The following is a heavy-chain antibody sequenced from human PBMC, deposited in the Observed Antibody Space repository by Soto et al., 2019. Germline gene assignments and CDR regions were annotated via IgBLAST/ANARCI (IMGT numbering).Heavy chain of an antibody. J-gene: IGHJ4*02. D-gene: IGHD4-17*01. CDR3: AKEALGATTVTTLHPCLDY. Sequence: GGSLRLSCAASGFTFSSYGMHWVRQAPGKGLEWVAVISYDGSNKYYADSVKGRFTISRDNSKNTLYLQMNSLRAEDTAVYYCAKEALGATTVTTLHPCLDYWGQGTLVTVSS. V-gene: IGHV3-30*18. CDR1: GFTFSSYG. CDR2: ISYDGSNK.